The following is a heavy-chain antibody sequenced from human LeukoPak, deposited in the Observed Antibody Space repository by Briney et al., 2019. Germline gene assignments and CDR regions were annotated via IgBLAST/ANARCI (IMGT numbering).Heavy chain of an antibody. V-gene: IGHV4-59*01. CDR2: IYHSGTT. Sequence: SETLSLTCTVSRGSLSDYYWNWIRQPPGKGLEWIGNIYHSGTTNHNPSLKSRVTISIDTSKKQFSLKLRSVTTADTAMYFCGRYYDSSGYSPISYWGQGILVTVSS. CDR1: RGSLSDYY. J-gene: IGHJ4*02. D-gene: IGHD3-22*01. CDR3: GRYYDSSGYSPISY.